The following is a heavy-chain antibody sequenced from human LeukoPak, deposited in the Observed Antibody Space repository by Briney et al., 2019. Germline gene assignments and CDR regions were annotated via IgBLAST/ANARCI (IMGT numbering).Heavy chain of an antibody. CDR3: ARHDSTGYYH. CDR2: IYYSGST. D-gene: IGHD3-22*01. CDR1: GGSISSSSYY. J-gene: IGHJ5*02. V-gene: IGHV4-61*01. Sequence: SETLSLTCTVSGGSISSSSYYWSWIRLPPGKGLEWIGYIYYSGSTNYNPSLKSRVTMSVDTSKNQFSLRLSSVTAADTAVYYCARHDSTGYYHWGQGTLVTVSS.